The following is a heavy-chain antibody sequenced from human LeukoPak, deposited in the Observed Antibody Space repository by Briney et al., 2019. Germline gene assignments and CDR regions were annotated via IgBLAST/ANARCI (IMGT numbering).Heavy chain of an antibody. Sequence: ASVKVSCKASGYTFTSYGISWVRQAPGQGLEWMGWMNTNTGNPTYAQGFTGRFVFSLGTSVSTAYLQISSLKAEDTAVYYCAGRLGYCSGGSCYSSYYYGMDVWGQGTTVTVSS. J-gene: IGHJ6*02. CDR3: AGRLGYCSGGSCYSSYYYGMDV. D-gene: IGHD2-15*01. CDR1: GYTFTSYG. V-gene: IGHV7-4-1*02. CDR2: MNTNTGNP.